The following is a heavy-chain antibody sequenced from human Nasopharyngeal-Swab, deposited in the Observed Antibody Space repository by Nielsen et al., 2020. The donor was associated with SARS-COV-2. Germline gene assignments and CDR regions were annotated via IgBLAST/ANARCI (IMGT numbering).Heavy chain of an antibody. CDR1: GFTFSSYG. D-gene: IGHD5-18*01. CDR3: AKGVYSYGYVADLYFDY. V-gene: IGHV3-30*18. CDR2: ISYDGSNK. Sequence: GESLKISCAASGFTFSSYGMHWVRQAPGKGLEWVAVISYDGSNKYYADSVKGRFTTPRDNSKNTLYLQMNSLRAEDTAVYYCAKGVYSYGYVADLYFDYWGQGTLVTVSS. J-gene: IGHJ4*02.